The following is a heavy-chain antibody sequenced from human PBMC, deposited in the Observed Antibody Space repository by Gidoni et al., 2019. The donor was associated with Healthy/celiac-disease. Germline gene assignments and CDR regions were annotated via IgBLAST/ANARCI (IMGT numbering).Heavy chain of an antibody. CDR3: ARADRWFGELFPAFDI. CDR2: IYSGGST. V-gene: IGHV3-53*01. D-gene: IGHD3-10*01. Sequence: EVQLVESGGGLIKPGGSLRLSCAASGFTVSSNYMSWVRQAPGKGLEWVSVIYSGGSTYYADSVKGRFTISRDNSKNTLYLQMNSLRAEDTAVYYCARADRWFGELFPAFDIWGQGTMVTVSS. J-gene: IGHJ3*02. CDR1: GFTVSSNY.